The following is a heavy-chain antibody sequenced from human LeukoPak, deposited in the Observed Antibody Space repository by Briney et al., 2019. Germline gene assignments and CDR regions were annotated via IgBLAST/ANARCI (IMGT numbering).Heavy chain of an antibody. CDR3: ARPQGIGYCSSTSCYSFDY. CDR2: INHSGST. Sequence: SETLSLTCAVDGGSFSGYYWSWIRQPPGKGLEWIGEINHSGSTNYNPSLKSRVTISVDTSKNHFSLKLSSVTAADTAVYYCARPQGIGYCSSTSCYSFDYWGQGTLVTVSS. J-gene: IGHJ4*02. CDR1: GGSFSGYY. D-gene: IGHD2-2*01. V-gene: IGHV4-34*01.